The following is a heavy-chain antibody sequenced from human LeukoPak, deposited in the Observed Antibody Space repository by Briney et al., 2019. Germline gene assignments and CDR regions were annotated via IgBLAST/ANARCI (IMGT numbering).Heavy chain of an antibody. J-gene: IGHJ4*02. CDR3: ARRIRGALLGDY. CDR1: GYTFSNYG. V-gene: IGHV1-18*01. D-gene: IGHD1-26*01. CDR2: ISAYNGNR. Sequence: ASVKVSCKASGYTFSNYGMAWVRQAPGQGLEWMGWISAYNGNRDYAQKFQGRVTMTADTSTSTAYMEVRSLRSDDTAVYYCARRIRGALLGDYWGQGTLVTVSS.